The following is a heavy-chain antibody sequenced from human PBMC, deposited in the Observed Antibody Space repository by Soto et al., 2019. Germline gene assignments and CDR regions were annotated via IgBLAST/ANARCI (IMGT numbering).Heavy chain of an antibody. Sequence: GGSLRLSCAASGFTFSYYPLHWVRRAPGKGLEWVSSISGIKNYIRYADSVKGRFTISRDNAKTSLYLQMNSLTAEDTAVYYCAREGVHNYTEYYFDYWGQGTLVTVSS. J-gene: IGHJ4*02. V-gene: IGHV3-21*06. CDR1: GFTFSYYP. CDR2: ISGIKNYI. CDR3: AREGVHNYTEYYFDY. D-gene: IGHD3-10*01.